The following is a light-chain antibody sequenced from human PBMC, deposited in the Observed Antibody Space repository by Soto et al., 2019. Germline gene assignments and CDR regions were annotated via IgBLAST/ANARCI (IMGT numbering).Light chain of an antibody. J-gene: IGLJ3*02. CDR1: SSNIGSDF. CDR2: ENN. CDR3: AAWDTSLSGGV. Sequence: QYVLTQPPSVSAAPGQKVTISCSGSSSNIGSDFVSWYQQLPGTAPQLLIYENNKRPSGIPDRFSGSKSATSATLGITGLQTGDEADYYCAAWDTSLSGGVFGGGTKLTVL. V-gene: IGLV1-51*02.